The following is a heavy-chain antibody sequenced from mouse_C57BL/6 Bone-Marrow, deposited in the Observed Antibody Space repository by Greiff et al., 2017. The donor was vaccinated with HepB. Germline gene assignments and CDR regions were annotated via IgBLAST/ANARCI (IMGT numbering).Heavy chain of an antibody. J-gene: IGHJ2*01. CDR3: TALRRVFDY. CDR2: FDPENGDT. D-gene: IGHD2-12*01. V-gene: IGHV14-4*01. Sequence: EVQLQQSGAELVRPGASVKLSCTASGFNIKDDYMHWVKQRPEQGLEWIGWFDPENGDTEYASKFQGKATITADTYSNTDYLQLSSLTAEDTAVYYCTALRRVFDYWGQGTTLTVSS. CDR1: GFNIKDDY.